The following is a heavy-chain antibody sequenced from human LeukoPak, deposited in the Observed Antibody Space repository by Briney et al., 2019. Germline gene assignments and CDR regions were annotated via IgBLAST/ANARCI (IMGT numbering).Heavy chain of an antibody. CDR3: ARHSSGWGWEFDY. CDR2: IDYSGNT. Sequence: SETLSLTCTVSGGSISSSGYCWGWIRQPPGKGLEWIGSIDYSGNTNYNPSLKSRVTISVDTSKNQFSLKLSSVTAADTAVYYCARHSSGWGWEFDYWGQGTLVTVSS. CDR1: GGSISSSGYC. V-gene: IGHV4-39*01. D-gene: IGHD6-19*01. J-gene: IGHJ4*02.